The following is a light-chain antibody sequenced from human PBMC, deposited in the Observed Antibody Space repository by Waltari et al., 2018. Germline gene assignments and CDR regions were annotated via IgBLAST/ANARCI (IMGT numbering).Light chain of an antibody. V-gene: IGKV3-20*01. CDR1: QSVSSSY. CDR3: QQYGSSSWT. CDR2: GAA. J-gene: IGKJ1*01. Sequence: CRASQSVSSSYLAWYQQKPGQAPRLLIYGAASRATGIPDRFSGSGSGTDFTLTISRLEPEDFAVYYCQQYGSSSWTFGQGTKVEIK.